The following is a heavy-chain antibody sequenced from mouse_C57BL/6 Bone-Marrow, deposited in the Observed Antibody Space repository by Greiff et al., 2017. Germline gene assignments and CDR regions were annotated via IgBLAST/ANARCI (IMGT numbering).Heavy chain of an antibody. D-gene: IGHD2-4*01. V-gene: IGHV5-4*01. CDR3: ARREDYDGDWFAY. Sequence: EVQGVESGGGLVKPGGSLKLSCAASGFTFSSYAMSWVRQTPEKRLEWVATISDGGSYTYYPDNVKGRVTISRDNAKNNLYLQKSHLKSEDTAMYYCARREDYDGDWFAYWGQGTLVTVST. J-gene: IGHJ3*01. CDR2: ISDGGSYT. CDR1: GFTFSSYA.